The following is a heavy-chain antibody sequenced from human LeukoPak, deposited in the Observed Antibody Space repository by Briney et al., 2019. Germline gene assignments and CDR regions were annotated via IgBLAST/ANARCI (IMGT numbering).Heavy chain of an antibody. CDR1: GYTFTSYA. D-gene: IGHD6-13*01. V-gene: IGHV1-3*01. CDR3: ARDPRRIIAAAGPNWFDP. Sequence: ASVKVSCKASGYTFTSYAMHWVRQAPGQRLEWMGWINAGNGNTKYSQKFQGRVTITRDTSACTAYMELSSLRSEDTAVYYCARDPRRIIAAAGPNWFDPWGQGTLVTVSS. CDR2: INAGNGNT. J-gene: IGHJ5*02.